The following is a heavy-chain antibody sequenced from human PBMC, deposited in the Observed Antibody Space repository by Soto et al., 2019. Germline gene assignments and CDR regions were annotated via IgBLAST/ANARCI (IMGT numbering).Heavy chain of an antibody. CDR3: AGRDPGTSVDY. CDR1: GGSFNGNNW. D-gene: IGHD1-7*01. V-gene: IGHV4-4*02. J-gene: IGHJ4*02. CDR2: IYRTGST. Sequence: SETLSLTCAVSGGSFNGNNWWTWVRQPPGQGLEWIGEIYRTGSTNYNPSLKSRVTISLDKSEYQFSLKVTSLTAADTAVYYCAGRDPGTSVDYWGQGSLVTVS.